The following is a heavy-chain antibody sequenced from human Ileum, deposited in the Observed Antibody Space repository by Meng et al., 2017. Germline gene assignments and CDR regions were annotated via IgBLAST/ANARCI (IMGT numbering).Heavy chain of an antibody. CDR3: GHWDRFGYVNADY. V-gene: IGHV2-5*02. J-gene: IGHJ4*02. CDR1: GFSLRTSGVV. D-gene: IGHD5-18*01. Sequence: HITLSESVPPRVEPKRSVPLPCPSPGFSLRTSGVVLGWIRQPPGKALEWLALIYWDDDTRYRPSLKSRLTITKDTPKNQVVLTMTNMDPVDTATYYCGHWDRFGYVNADYWGQGTLVTVSS. CDR2: IYWDDDT.